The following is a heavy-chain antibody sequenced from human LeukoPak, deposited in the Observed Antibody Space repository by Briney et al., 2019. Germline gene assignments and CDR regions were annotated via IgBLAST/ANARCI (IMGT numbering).Heavy chain of an antibody. CDR2: ISSSSYI. V-gene: IGHV3-21*01. D-gene: IGHD7-27*01. J-gene: IGHJ6*03. Sequence: PGGSLRLSCAASGFTFSSYSMNWVRQAPGKGLEWVSSISSSSYIYYADSVKGRFTISRDNAKNSLYLQMNSLRAEDTAVYYCARNWGAHYYMDVWGKGTTVTVSS. CDR3: ARNWGAHYYMDV. CDR1: GFTFSSYS.